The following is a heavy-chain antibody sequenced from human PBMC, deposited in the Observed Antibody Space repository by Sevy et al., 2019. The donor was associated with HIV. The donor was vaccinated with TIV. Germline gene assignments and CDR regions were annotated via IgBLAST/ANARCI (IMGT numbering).Heavy chain of an antibody. V-gene: IGHV3-23*01. D-gene: IGHD7-27*01. CDR3: AKLLGILSGDGLAI. CDR1: GFTFTTYA. Sequence: GGSLRLSCAASGFTFTTYAMSWVRQAPGKGLEWVSGISGAGGSPYYADSVKGRFTISRDNSRHTLYLQMSGLRADDTGVYYCAKLLGILSGDGLAIWGQGTMVTVSS. J-gene: IGHJ3*02. CDR2: ISGAGGSP.